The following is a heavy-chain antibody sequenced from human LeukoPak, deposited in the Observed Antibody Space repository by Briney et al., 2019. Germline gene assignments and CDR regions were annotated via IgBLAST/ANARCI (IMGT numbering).Heavy chain of an antibody. D-gene: IGHD3-16*01. V-gene: IGHV1-2*02. CDR1: GYTFTGYY. Sequence: GASVKVSCKASGYTFTGYYMHWVRQAPGQGLEWMGWISPNSGGTNYAQKFQGRVAMIRDTSISTAYMELSRLRSDDTAVYYCARDADYVWGSFPNWFDPWGQGTLVTVSS. J-gene: IGHJ5*02. CDR2: ISPNSGGT. CDR3: ARDADYVWGSFPNWFDP.